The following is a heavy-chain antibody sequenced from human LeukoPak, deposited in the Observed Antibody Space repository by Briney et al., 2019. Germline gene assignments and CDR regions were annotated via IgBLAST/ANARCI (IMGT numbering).Heavy chain of an antibody. CDR3: ARGNTRRFLEWLLSGYFDL. D-gene: IGHD3-3*01. J-gene: IGHJ2*01. CDR2: INWNGGST. CDR1: GFTFDDYG. V-gene: IGHV3-20*04. Sequence: GGSLRLSCAASGFTFDDYGMSWVRQAPGKGLEWVSGINWNGGSTGYADSVKGRFTISRDNAKNSLYLQMNSLRAEDTAVYYCARGNTRRFLEWLLSGYFDLWGRGTLVTVSS.